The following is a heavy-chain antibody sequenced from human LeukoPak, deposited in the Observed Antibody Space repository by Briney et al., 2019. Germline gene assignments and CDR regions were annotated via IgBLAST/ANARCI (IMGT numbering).Heavy chain of an antibody. Sequence: GRSLRLSCAASGFTFSTYAMHWVRQAPAKGLDWVAVISNGGRDTYYADSVKGRFTISRDNSKNTLDLQMNSLRVDDTAVYYCARGAWTPTPLINDWGQGTLVTVSS. D-gene: IGHD3-16*01. CDR2: ISNGGRDT. J-gene: IGHJ4*02. CDR1: GFTFSTYA. V-gene: IGHV3-30*04. CDR3: ARGAWTPTPLIND.